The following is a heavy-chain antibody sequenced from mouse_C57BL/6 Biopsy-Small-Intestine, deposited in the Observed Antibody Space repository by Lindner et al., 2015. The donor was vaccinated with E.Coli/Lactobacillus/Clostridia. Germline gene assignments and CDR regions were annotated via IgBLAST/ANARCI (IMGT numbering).Heavy chain of an antibody. V-gene: IGHV1-14*01. CDR2: INPYNDGT. CDR3: AREGYTGTRPFAY. J-gene: IGHJ3*01. Sequence: VQLQESGPELVKPGDSVKMSCKASGYTFTSYVMHWVKQKPGQGLEWIGYINPYNDGTKYNEKFKGKATLTSDKSSSTAYMELSSLTSEDSAVYYCAREGYTGTRPFAYWGQGTLVTVSA. D-gene: IGHD4-1*01. CDR1: GYTFTSYV.